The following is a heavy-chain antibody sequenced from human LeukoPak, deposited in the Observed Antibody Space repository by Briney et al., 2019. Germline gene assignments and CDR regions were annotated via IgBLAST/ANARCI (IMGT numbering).Heavy chain of an antibody. D-gene: IGHD6-13*01. CDR1: GFTFSSYV. CDR3: ATDWSSSNYFDN. V-gene: IGHV3-30*02. J-gene: IGHJ4*02. CDR2: IRYDGSIK. Sequence: GGSLRLSCAASGFTFSSYVMHWVRQATGKGLEWVAFIRYDGSIKNYADSVKGRFTISRDNSKNTLYLQMNSLRAEDTAVFYCATDWSSSNYFDNWGQGTLVTVSS.